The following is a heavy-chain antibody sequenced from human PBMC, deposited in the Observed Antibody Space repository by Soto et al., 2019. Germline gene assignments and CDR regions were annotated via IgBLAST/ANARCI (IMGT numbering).Heavy chain of an antibody. D-gene: IGHD3-3*01. CDR3: ARGGVKVAHYDFWSGHYMDV. CDR1: GYTFTGYD. CDR2: MNPNSGNT. J-gene: IGHJ6*03. Sequence: ASVKVSCKASGYTFTGYDINWVRQATGQGLEWMGWMNPNSGNTGYAQKFQGRVTMTRNTSISTAYMELSSLRSEDTAVYYCARGGVKVAHYDFWSGHYMDVWGKGTTVTVSS. V-gene: IGHV1-8*01.